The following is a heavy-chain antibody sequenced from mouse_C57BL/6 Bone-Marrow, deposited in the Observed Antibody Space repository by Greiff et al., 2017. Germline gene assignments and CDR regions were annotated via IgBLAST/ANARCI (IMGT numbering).Heavy chain of an antibody. CDR1: GFTFSDYY. Sequence: EVMLVESEGGLVQPGSSMKLSCTASGFTFSDYYMAWVRQVTGKGLEWVANINYDGSSTYYLDSLKSRFIISRDNAKNILDLQMSSLKSEDTATYYCARGGKWMDYWGQGTTLTVSS. D-gene: IGHD1-3*01. J-gene: IGHJ2*01. V-gene: IGHV5-16*01. CDR2: INYDGSST. CDR3: ARGGKWMDY.